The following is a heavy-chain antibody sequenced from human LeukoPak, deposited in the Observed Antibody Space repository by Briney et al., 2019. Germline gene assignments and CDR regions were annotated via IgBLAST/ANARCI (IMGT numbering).Heavy chain of an antibody. D-gene: IGHD5-18*01. CDR2: VSRGGSTI. Sequence: GGSLRLSCAASGFSFSSYEMNWVRQAPGKGLEWVSYVSRGGSTIYYADSVKGRFTFSRDNAKNSLYLQMNSLRAEDTAVYYCASNTGYSYGYFDYWGQGTLVTVSS. CDR3: ASNTGYSYGYFDY. V-gene: IGHV3-48*03. J-gene: IGHJ4*02. CDR1: GFSFSSYE.